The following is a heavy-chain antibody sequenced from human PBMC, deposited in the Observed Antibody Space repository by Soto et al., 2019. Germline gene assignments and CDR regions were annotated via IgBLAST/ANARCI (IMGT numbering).Heavy chain of an antibody. V-gene: IGHV1-2*02. J-gene: IGHJ5*02. CDR2: INPNSGGT. D-gene: IGHD1-26*01. CDR3: ARGPLGRARWGWFDP. Sequence: GASVKVSCKASGYTFTGYYMHWVRQAPGQGLEWMGWINPNSGGTNYAQKFQGRVTMTRDTSISTAYMELSRLRSDDTAVYYCARGPLGRARWGWFDPGGQGTLVTGSS. CDR1: GYTFTGYY.